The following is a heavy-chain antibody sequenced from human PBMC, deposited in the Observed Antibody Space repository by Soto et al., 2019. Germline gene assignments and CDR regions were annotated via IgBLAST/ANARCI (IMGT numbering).Heavy chain of an antibody. CDR1: GDSVSSPYY. CDR3: ARSAGWYAVHS. J-gene: IGHJ4*02. Sequence: QVQLQESGPGLVKPSGTLSLTCAVSGDSVSSPYYWCWVRQPPGKGLEWIGEVFHTGTTSYNPSLRSRVTIAMDKSNNQFSLDLRSVTAAVTAVYYCARSAGWYAVHSWGPGTLVIVSS. D-gene: IGHD6-19*01. V-gene: IGHV4-4*02. CDR2: VFHTGTT.